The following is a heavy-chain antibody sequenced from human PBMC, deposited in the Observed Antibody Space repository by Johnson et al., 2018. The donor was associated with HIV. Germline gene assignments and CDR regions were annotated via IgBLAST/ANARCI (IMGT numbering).Heavy chain of an antibody. Sequence: VQLVESGGGVVQPGRSLRLSCAASGFTFSSYGMHWVRQAPGKGLEWVAFIRYDGSNNYYADSVKGRFTISRDNAKNSLYLQMNRLRAEDTALYYCARVRTAAGFDAFDIWGLGTMVTVSS. CDR1: GFTFSSYG. V-gene: IGHV3-33*08. CDR3: ARVRTAAGFDAFDI. CDR2: IRYDGSNN. D-gene: IGHD6-13*01. J-gene: IGHJ3*02.